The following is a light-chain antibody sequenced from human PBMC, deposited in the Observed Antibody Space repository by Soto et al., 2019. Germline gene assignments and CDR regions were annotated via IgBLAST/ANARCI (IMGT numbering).Light chain of an antibody. CDR2: AAS. CDR1: QSVTSNY. J-gene: IGKJ1*01. V-gene: IGKV3-20*01. CDR3: QRDGSSVTWT. Sequence: EVVLTQSPGTVSLSPGERATLSCRASQSVTSNYLAWYQQKPGQAPRLLIYAASSRATGIPDRFSGSGSGTDFTLSISRLESEDFSVCYFQRDGSSVTWTFGQGTKVEIK.